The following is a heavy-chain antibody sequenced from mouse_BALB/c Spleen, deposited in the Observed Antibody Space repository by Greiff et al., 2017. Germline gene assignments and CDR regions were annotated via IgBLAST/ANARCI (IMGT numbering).Heavy chain of an antibody. CDR1: GYSITSDYA. V-gene: IGHV3-2*02. D-gene: IGHD2-4*01. CDR3: ASWGITTKEAFDY. Sequence: EVKLQESGPGLVKPSQSLSLTCTVTGYSITSDYAWNWIRQFPGNKLEWMGYISYSGSTSYNPSLKSRISITRDTSKNQFFLQLNSVTTEDTATYYCASWGITTKEAFDYWGQGTTLTVSS. CDR2: ISYSGST. J-gene: IGHJ2*01.